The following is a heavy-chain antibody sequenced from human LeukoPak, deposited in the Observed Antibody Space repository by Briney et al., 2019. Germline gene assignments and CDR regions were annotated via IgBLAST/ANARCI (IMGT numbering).Heavy chain of an antibody. V-gene: IGHV3-23*01. CDR2: IGVGGGYI. CDR1: GFTFSSYA. Sequence: TGGSLRLSCTTSGFTFSSYAMSWVRQAPGKGREWVSAIGVGGGYIYYADSVKGRCTISRDNSKNALYLQMNSLRADDTAVYSCASHSGSYSNWFDPWGQGTLVTVSS. CDR3: ASHSGSYSNWFDP. D-gene: IGHD1-26*01. J-gene: IGHJ5*02.